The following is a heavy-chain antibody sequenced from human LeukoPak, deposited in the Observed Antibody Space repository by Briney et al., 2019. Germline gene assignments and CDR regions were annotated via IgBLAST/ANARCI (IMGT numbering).Heavy chain of an antibody. J-gene: IGHJ6*02. CDR3: AKEVDSPGSSLYSTRISGMDV. CDR2: ISYGGSNK. V-gene: IGHV3-30*18. Sequence: GGSLRLSCAASGFTFSSYGMHWLRQAPGKGLEGGAVISYGGSNKYYADYVKGRFTISRDNSKNTLYLQMNSLRAEDTAVYYCAKEVDSPGSSLYSTRISGMDVWGQGTTVTVSS. CDR1: GFTFSSYG. D-gene: IGHD6-13*01.